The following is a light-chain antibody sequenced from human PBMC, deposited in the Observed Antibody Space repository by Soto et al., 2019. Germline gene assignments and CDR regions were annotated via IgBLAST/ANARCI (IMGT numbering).Light chain of an antibody. Sequence: IVLTHSPATLSFSAGEIATLSFRGSQSVRSYLAWYQQKPGQAPRLLIYDASNRATGIPARFSGSGSGTDFTLTISSLEPEDFAVYYCQQRSNWPPITFGQGTRLEIK. J-gene: IGKJ5*01. CDR2: DAS. CDR1: QSVRSY. V-gene: IGKV3-11*01. CDR3: QQRSNWPPIT.